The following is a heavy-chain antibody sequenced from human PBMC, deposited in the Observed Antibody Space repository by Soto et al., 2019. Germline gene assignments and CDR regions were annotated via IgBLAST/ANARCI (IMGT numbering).Heavy chain of an antibody. Sequence: SETLSLTCAVLGGSFSGYYWSWIRQPPGKGLEWIGEINHSGVTNYKPSLKRRVTISVDTSKNQFSLQLKSVTAADTALYYCARFSGSYYYAMEVWGQGSTVTVSS. CDR3: ARFSGSYYYAMEV. D-gene: IGHD6-19*01. V-gene: IGHV4-34*01. J-gene: IGHJ6*02. CDR1: GGSFSGYY. CDR2: INHSGVT.